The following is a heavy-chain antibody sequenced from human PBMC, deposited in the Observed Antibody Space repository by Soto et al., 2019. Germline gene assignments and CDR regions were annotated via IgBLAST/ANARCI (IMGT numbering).Heavy chain of an antibody. D-gene: IGHD2-2*01. Sequence: QVQLQESGPGLVKPSQTLSLTCIVSGGSISSGGYYWSWIRQHPDKGLEWIGYIYYSGTTYYNPSREDRVTISVDTSKNQFTLKLSSVTAADTAVYYCAKTHCSTTSCYEVNWFDHRSQGTLVTVSS. CDR3: AKTHCSTTSCYEVNWFDH. J-gene: IGHJ5*02. CDR1: GGSISSGGYY. CDR2: IYYSGTT. V-gene: IGHV4-31*03.